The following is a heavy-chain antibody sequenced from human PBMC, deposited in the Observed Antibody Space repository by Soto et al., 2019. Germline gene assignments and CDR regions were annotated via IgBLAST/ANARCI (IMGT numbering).Heavy chain of an antibody. CDR3: ARSRIAARNNWFDP. J-gene: IGHJ5*02. CDR2: IYYSGST. CDR1: GGSISSYY. Sequence: SETLSLTCTVSGGSISSYYWSWIRQPPGKGLEWIGYIYYSGSTNYNPSLKSRVTISVDTSKNQFSLKLSSVTAADTAVYYCARSRIAARNNWFDPWGQGTLVTVSS. V-gene: IGHV4-59*01. D-gene: IGHD6-6*01.